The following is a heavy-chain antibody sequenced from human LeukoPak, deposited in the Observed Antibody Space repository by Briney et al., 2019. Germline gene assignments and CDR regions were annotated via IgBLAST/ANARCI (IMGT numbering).Heavy chain of an antibody. D-gene: IGHD6-13*01. CDR1: GGSISSYY. CDR3: ARSSSWLNAFDI. J-gene: IGHJ3*02. Sequence: SETLSLTCTVSGGSISSYYWSWIRQPAGKGLEWIGRIYTSGSTNYNPSLKSRVTISVDASKNQFSLKLSSVTAADTAVYYCARSSSWLNAFDIWGQGTMVTVSS. V-gene: IGHV4-4*07. CDR2: IYTSGST.